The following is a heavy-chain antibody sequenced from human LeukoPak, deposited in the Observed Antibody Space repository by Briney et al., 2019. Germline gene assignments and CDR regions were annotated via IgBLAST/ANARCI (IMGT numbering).Heavy chain of an antibody. D-gene: IGHD3-3*01. CDR1: GFTFSSYG. J-gene: IGHJ6*03. CDR2: IRYDGSNK. V-gene: IGHV3-30*02. CDR3: AYRYYDFWSGYYSLPLYYMDV. Sequence: PGGSLRLSCAASGFTFSSYGMHWVRQAPGKGLEWVAFIRYDGSNKYYADSVKGRFTISRDNSKNTLYLQMNSLRAEDTAVYYCAYRYYDFWSGYYSLPLYYMDVWGKGTTVTVSS.